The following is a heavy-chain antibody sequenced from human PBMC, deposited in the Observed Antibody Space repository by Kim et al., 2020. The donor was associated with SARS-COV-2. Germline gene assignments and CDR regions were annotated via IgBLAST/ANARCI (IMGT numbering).Heavy chain of an antibody. D-gene: IGHD3-22*01. CDR3: ARDRRGYDNDRKHFHY. CDR1: GFTFSAYS. V-gene: IGHV3-30*04. Sequence: GGSLRLSCAASGFTFSAYSIHWVRQVPGKGLEWVAVISYDGIHNYYADSVKGRFTISRDTSKNTLYLQMNSLRPEDTAVYYCARDRRGYDNDRKHFHYWGQGTLVTVSS. CDR2: ISYDGIHN. J-gene: IGHJ4*02.